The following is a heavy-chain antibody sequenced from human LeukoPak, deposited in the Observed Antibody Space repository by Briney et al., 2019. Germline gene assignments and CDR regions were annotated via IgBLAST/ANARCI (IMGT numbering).Heavy chain of an antibody. Sequence: GESLKISCKGSGYSFTTYWIGWVRQMPGKGLEWMGIIYPGDSDTRYSPSFQGQVTISADKSISTAYLQWSSLKASDTAMYYCARGEYCNSTSCYDFDYWGQGTLVTVSS. CDR2: IYPGDSDT. D-gene: IGHD2-2*01. CDR3: ARGEYCNSTSCYDFDY. CDR1: GYSFTTYW. J-gene: IGHJ4*02. V-gene: IGHV5-51*01.